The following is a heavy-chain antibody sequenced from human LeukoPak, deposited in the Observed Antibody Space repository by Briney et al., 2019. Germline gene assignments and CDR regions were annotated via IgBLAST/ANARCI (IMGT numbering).Heavy chain of an antibody. J-gene: IGHJ4*02. V-gene: IGHV3-23*01. CDR3: AKSDCGSDGCKLLNY. CDR1: GFTFSSYA. CDR2: INGSGDAT. D-gene: IGHD3-10*01. Sequence: GGSLRLSCAASGFTFSSYAMSWVRQAPGKGLEWVSSINGSGDATLYADSVMGRFTISRDNAKNTVSLQMNNLRAEDTAVYYCAKSDCGSDGCKLLNYWGQGTLVTASS.